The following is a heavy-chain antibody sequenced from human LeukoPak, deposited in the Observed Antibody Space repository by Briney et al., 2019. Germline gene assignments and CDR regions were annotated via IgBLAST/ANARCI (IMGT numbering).Heavy chain of an antibody. CDR3: TTYLPQDDY. Sequence: GSLRLSCAASGFTFSGSAMHWVRQASGKGLEWVGRIRSKANSYATAYAASVKGRFTISRDDSKNTAYLQMNSLKTEDTAVYYCTTYLPQDDYWGQGTLVTVSS. CDR1: GFTFSGSA. J-gene: IGHJ4*02. V-gene: IGHV3-73*01. CDR2: IRSKANSYAT.